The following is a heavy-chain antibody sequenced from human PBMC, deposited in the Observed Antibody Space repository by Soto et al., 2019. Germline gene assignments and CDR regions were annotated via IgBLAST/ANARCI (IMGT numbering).Heavy chain of an antibody. CDR2: ISGSGDST. V-gene: IGHV3-23*01. D-gene: IGHD6-19*01. CDR1: GFTFSGYA. J-gene: IGHJ4*02. CDR3: ARRSSGWYFDY. Sequence: EVQLLESGGGLVQPGGSLRLSCAASGFTFSGYAMNWVRQAPGKGLEWVSVISGSGDSTYYADSVKGRFTISRDNSKNTLYLQMNSLRAEDTAVYYCARRSSGWYFDYWGQETLVTVSS.